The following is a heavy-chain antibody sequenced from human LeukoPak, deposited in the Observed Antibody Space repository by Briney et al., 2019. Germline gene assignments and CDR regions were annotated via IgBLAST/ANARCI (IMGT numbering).Heavy chain of an antibody. CDR1: GFTFSSYA. J-gene: IGHJ4*02. Sequence: GGSLRLSCAASGFTFSSYAMSWVRQAPGKGLEWVSAISGSGGSTYYADSVKGRFTISRDNFKNTLYLQMNSLRAEDTAIYYCAKGGASMTHNSGWYSAHFDFWGQGTLVTVSS. CDR3: AKGGASMTHNSGWYSAHFDF. D-gene: IGHD6-19*01. V-gene: IGHV3-23*01. CDR2: ISGSGGST.